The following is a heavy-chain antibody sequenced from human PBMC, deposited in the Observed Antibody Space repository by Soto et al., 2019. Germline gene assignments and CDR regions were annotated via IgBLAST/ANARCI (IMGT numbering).Heavy chain of an antibody. D-gene: IGHD2-8*01. CDR2: ISAYNGDT. V-gene: IGHV1-18*01. Sequence: QLVQSGPEVKKPGASVRVSCKASGYTFSDHGFSWVRQGPGQGIEWLGWISAYNGDTVYAQKFQDRVTMTTDTSTSTAYMELRSLRSDDTAVYYCAKDLPRLTQQFNGVAWGQGTLVTVSS. J-gene: IGHJ5*02. CDR3: AKDLPRLTQQFNGVA. CDR1: GYTFSDHG.